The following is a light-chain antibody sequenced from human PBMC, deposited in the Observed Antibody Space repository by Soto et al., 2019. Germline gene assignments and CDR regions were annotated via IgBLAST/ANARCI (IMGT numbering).Light chain of an antibody. CDR1: TGAVTSGHY. Sequence: QAVVTQEPSLTVSPGGTVTLTCGSSTGAVTSGHYPYWFQQKPGQAPRTLIYDTSNKHSWTPARFSGSLLGGKAALTLLGAQPEDEAEYCCLLSYSGARPYVFGTATKLTVL. CDR3: LLSYSGARPYV. V-gene: IGLV7-46*02. J-gene: IGLJ1*01. CDR2: DTS.